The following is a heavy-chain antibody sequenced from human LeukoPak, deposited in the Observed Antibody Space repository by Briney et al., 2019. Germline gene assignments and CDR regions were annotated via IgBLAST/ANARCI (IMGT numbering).Heavy chain of an antibody. J-gene: IGHJ4*02. D-gene: IGHD3-3*01. CDR2: INPSGGST. Sequence: ASVKLSCKASGYTFTSYYMHWVRQAPGQGLEWMGIINPSGGSTSYAQKFQGRVTMTRDMSTSTVYMELSSLRSEDTSVYYCARNLEWLLPHFDYWGQGTLVTVSS. CDR1: GYTFTSYY. CDR3: ARNLEWLLPHFDY. V-gene: IGHV1-46*01.